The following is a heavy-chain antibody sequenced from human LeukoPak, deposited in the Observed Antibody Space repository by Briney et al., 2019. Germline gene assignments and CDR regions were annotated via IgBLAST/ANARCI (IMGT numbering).Heavy chain of an antibody. D-gene: IGHD3-22*01. CDR1: GYTFTSYG. V-gene: IGHV1-18*01. J-gene: IGHJ4*02. Sequence: ASVKVSCKASGYTFTSYGISWVRQAPGRGLEWMGWISAYNGNTNYAQKLQGRVTMTTDTSTSTAYMELRSLRSDDTAVYYCATQNNFYDSTPGAQFDYWGQGTLVTVSS. CDR2: ISAYNGNT. CDR3: ATQNNFYDSTPGAQFDY.